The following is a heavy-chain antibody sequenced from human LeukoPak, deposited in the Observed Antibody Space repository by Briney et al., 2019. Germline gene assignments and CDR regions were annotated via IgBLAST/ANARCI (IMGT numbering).Heavy chain of an antibody. CDR3: ARLVWLGESPGSWFDS. CDR2: IHYSGST. D-gene: IGHD3-10*01. J-gene: IGHJ5*01. Sequence: SETLSLTCSVAGGSITSHFWSWIRQPPGKGLEWIGYIHYSGSTNYNPSLKSRVTISPDTSKNQLFLKLNSVTAADTAVYYCARLVWLGESPGSWFDSWGQGTLVTVSS. V-gene: IGHV4-59*11. CDR1: GGSITSHF.